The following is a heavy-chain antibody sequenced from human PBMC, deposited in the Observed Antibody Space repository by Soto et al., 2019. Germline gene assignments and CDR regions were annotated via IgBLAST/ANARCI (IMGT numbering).Heavy chain of an antibody. CDR2: IYYSGST. V-gene: IGHV4-61*01. CDR3: ASSSYDPLTADYYYYYGMDV. CDR1: GCSVSSGSYF. Sequence: SETLSLTCPVSGCSVSSGSYFWSWIRQPPGKGLEWIGYIYYSGSTNYNPSLKSRVTIPVDTSKNQFSLKLSSVTAADTAVYYCASSSYDPLTADYYYYYGMDVWGQGTTVTVSS. J-gene: IGHJ6*02. D-gene: IGHD5-12*01.